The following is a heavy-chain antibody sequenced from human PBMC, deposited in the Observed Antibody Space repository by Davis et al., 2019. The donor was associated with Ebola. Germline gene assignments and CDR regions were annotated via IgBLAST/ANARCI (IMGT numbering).Heavy chain of an antibody. CDR3: ARGLTYYYDSSGYY. V-gene: IGHV4-34*01. Sequence: SETLSLTCAVYGGSFSGYYWSWIRQPPGKGLEWIGEINHSGSTKYNPSLKSRVTMSVDTSKNQLSLKLSSVTAADTAVYYCARGLTYYYDSSGYYWGQGTLVTVSS. CDR2: INHSGST. CDR1: GGSFSGYY. D-gene: IGHD3-22*01. J-gene: IGHJ4*02.